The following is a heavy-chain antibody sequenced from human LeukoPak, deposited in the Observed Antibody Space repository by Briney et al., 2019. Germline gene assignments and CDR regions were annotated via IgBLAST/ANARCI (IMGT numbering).Heavy chain of an antibody. V-gene: IGHV3-7*03. CDR2: IKQDGSEK. Sequence: GGSLRLSCAASGFTFSSYWMSWVRQAPGKGLEWVANIKQDGSEKYYVDFVKGRFTISRDNAKNSLYLQMNSLRAEDTAVYYCARDERTGYDYGDYGDYYYGMDVWGQGTTVTVSS. J-gene: IGHJ6*02. CDR1: GFTFSSYW. CDR3: ARDERTGYDYGDYGDYYYGMDV. D-gene: IGHD4-17*01.